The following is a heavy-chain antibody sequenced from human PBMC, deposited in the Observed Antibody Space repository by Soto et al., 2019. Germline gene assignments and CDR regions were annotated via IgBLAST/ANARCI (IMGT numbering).Heavy chain of an antibody. CDR1: GFSFNNYA. CDR2: ISGSGDGT. J-gene: IGHJ4*02. Sequence: EVQLRQSGGGVVQPGGSLRLSCVASGFSFNNYAMTCVRQAPGKGLEWVSGISGSGDGTYYADSVKDRFSVSRDKSTSTVHVQMSSLRVEDTAVYYCAKDKGLRGSSYFGDWGQGALVIVSS. CDR3: AKDKGLRGSSYFGD. V-gene: IGHV3-23*01. D-gene: IGHD3-16*01.